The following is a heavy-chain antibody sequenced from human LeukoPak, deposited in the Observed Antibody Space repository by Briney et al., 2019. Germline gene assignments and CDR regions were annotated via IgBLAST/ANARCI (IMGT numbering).Heavy chain of an antibody. D-gene: IGHD1-1*01. Sequence: SGTLSLTCAVSGGSISSSNWWSWVRQPPGKGLEWIGEIYHSGGTNYNPSLKSRVTISVDKPKNQFSLNLSSVSAADTAVYHCARITGTRSCGHKWFDSWGQGTLVTVSS. J-gene: IGHJ5*01. CDR3: ARITGTRSCGHKWFDS. CDR1: GGSISSSNW. CDR2: IYHSGGT. V-gene: IGHV4-4*02.